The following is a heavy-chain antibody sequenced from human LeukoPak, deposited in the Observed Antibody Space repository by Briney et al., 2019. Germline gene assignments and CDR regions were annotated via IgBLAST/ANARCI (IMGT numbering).Heavy chain of an antibody. CDR1: GGSISSYY. CDR2: IYYSGST. J-gene: IGHJ6*02. CDR3: ARVGGYYDSSGYYNYYGMDV. Sequence: SETLSLTCTVSGGSISSYYWSWIRQPPGKGLEWIGYIYYSGSTNYNPSLKSRVTISVDTSKNQFSLKLSSVTAADTAVYYCARVGGYYDSSGYYNYYGMDVWGQGTTVTVSS. V-gene: IGHV4-59*01. D-gene: IGHD3-22*01.